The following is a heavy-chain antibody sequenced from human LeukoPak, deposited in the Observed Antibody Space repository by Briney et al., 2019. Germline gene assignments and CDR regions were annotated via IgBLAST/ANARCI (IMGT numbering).Heavy chain of an antibody. CDR2: IYTSGST. Sequence: ASETLSLTCTVSGGSISSGSYYWSWIRQPAGKGLEWIGRIYTSGSTNYNPSLKSRVTISVDTSKNQFSLKLSSVTATDTAVYYCARGGEQLVRNFDYWGQGTLVTVSS. D-gene: IGHD6-6*01. J-gene: IGHJ4*02. V-gene: IGHV4-61*02. CDR3: ARGGEQLVRNFDY. CDR1: GGSISSGSYY.